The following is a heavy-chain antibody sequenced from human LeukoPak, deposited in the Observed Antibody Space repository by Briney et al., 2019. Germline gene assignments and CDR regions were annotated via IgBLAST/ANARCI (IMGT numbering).Heavy chain of an antibody. V-gene: IGHV4-30-2*01. J-gene: IGHJ4*02. CDR2: IYHSGST. D-gene: IGHD3-10*01. Sequence: SSETLSLTCAVSGGSISSGGYSWSWIRQPPGKGLEWIGYIYHSGSTYYNPSLKSRVTIPVDRSKNQFSLKLSSVTAADTAVYYCARGITMVRGLKPYFDYWGQGTLVTVSS. CDR1: GGSISSGGYS. CDR3: ARGITMVRGLKPYFDY.